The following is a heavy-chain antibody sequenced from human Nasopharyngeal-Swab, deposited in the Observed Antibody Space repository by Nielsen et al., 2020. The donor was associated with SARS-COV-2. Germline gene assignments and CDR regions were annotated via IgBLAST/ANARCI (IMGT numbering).Heavy chain of an antibody. CDR3: AGTKYYDILTGQKDDAFDI. CDR1: GFTVSSNY. Sequence: GESLKISCAASGFTVSSNYMSWVRQAPGKGLEWVSVIYSGGSTYYADSVKDRFTISRDNSKNTLYLQMNSLRSADTAVYYCAGTKYYDILTGQKDDAFDIWGQGTMVTVSS. D-gene: IGHD3-9*01. V-gene: IGHV3-53*01. J-gene: IGHJ3*02. CDR2: IYSGGST.